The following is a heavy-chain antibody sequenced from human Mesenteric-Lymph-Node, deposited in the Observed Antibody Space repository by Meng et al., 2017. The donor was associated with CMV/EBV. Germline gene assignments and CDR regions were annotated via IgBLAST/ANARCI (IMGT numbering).Heavy chain of an antibody. CDR1: GASFSGYY. D-gene: IGHD6-19*01. CDR2: INHSGGT. V-gene: IGHV4-34*01. CDR3: YQGHLGRFGMDV. Sequence: SETLSLTCAVYGASFSGYYWSWIRQSPGKGLEWIGEINHSGGTNYNPSLKSRVTMSVDTSKNQLSLKVTSVTAADTEAFLVYQGHLGRFGMDVWGQGTTVTVSS. J-gene: IGHJ6*02.